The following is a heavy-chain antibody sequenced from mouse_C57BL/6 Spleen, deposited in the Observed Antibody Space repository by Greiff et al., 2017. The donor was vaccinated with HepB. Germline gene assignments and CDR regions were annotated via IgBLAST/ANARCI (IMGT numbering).Heavy chain of an antibody. CDR2: IRSKSSNYAT. D-gene: IGHD1-1*01. V-gene: IGHV10-3*01. J-gene: IGHJ2*01. CDR3: VRERGSSYVNYFDY. Sequence: EVQLVESGGGLVQPKGSLKLSCAASGFTFNTYAMHWVRQAPGKGLEWVARIRSKSSNYATYYADSVKDRFTISRDDSQSMLYLQMNNLKTEDTAMDYCVRERGSSYVNYFDYWGQGTTLTVSS. CDR1: GFTFNTYA.